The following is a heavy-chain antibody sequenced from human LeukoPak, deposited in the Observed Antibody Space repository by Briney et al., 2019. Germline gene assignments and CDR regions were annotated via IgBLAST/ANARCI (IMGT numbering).Heavy chain of an antibody. CDR3: ARVTTCGYYNC. Sequence: PSQTLSLTCTVSGGSISSGSYYGSWIRQPAGKGLEWIGRIYTSGSTNYNPSLKSRVTISVDTSKNQFSLKLTSVTAADTAVYYCARVTTCGYYNCWGQGTLVTVSS. V-gene: IGHV4-61*02. D-gene: IGHD3-22*01. CDR2: IYTSGST. J-gene: IGHJ4*02. CDR1: GGSISSGSYY.